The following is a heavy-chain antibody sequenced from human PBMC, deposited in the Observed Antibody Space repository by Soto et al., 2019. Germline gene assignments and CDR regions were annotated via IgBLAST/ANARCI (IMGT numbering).Heavy chain of an antibody. CDR1: GFTFSNYA. Sequence: GGSLRLSCAASGFTFSNYAMSWVRQAPGKGLEWVSTMSGSGGSTYYADSVKGRFTIYRDNSKNTLYLQMNSLRAEDTAVYYCVKDSGGRTSWYGVGFEPWRQGSMVTVSS. V-gene: IGHV3-23*01. D-gene: IGHD6-13*01. J-gene: IGHJ5*02. CDR2: MSGSGGST. CDR3: VKDSGGRTSWYGVGFEP.